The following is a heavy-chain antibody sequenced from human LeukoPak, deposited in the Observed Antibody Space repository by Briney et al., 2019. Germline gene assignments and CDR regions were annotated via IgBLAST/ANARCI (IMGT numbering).Heavy chain of an antibody. J-gene: IGHJ6*03. CDR1: GGSISSSSYY. CDR3: ARDAPGRDWLSPLGYYYYMDV. V-gene: IGHV4-39*07. D-gene: IGHD3/OR15-3a*01. CDR2: IYYSGST. Sequence: KPSETLSLTCTVSGGSISSSSYYWGWIRQPPGKGLEWIGSIYYSGSTYYNPSLKSRVTISVDTSKNQFSLKLSSVTAADTAVYYCARDAPGRDWLSPLGYYYYMDVWGKGTTVTVSS.